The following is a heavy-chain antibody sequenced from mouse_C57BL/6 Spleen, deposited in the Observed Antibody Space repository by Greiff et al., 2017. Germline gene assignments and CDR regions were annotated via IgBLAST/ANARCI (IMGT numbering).Heavy chain of an antibody. CDR3: TRLATRAMCN. Sequence: VQLQQSGAELVRPGASVTLSCKASGYTFTDYEMHWVKQTPVHGLEWIGAIDPETGGTAYNQKFKGKAILTADKSSSPAYMERRSLTSEDSAVYYCTRLATRAMCNWGQGDSVTVSS. V-gene: IGHV1-15*01. CDR2: IDPETGGT. J-gene: IGHJ4*01. CDR1: GYTFTDYE. D-gene: IGHD1-1*01.